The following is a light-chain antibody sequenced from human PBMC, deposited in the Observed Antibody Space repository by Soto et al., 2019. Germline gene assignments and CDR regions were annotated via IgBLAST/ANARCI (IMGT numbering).Light chain of an antibody. CDR2: KES. V-gene: IGKV1-5*03. CDR3: QLFGT. Sequence: DIQMTQSPSTLSASVGDRVTITCRASQSISSWLAWYQRKPGKAPKLLIYKESSLETGVPSRFSGSGSGTEFTLTSSSLQPDDFATYYCQLFGTFGQGTKVEIK. CDR1: QSISSW. J-gene: IGKJ1*01.